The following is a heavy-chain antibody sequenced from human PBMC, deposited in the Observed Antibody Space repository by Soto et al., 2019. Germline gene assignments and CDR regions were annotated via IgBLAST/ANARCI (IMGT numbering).Heavy chain of an antibody. D-gene: IGHD3-10*01. CDR3: ARQGFGELHGLVDV. CDR2: MGYNGFT. V-gene: IGHV4-59*08. J-gene: IGHJ6*02. Sequence: QVQLQESGPGLVKPSETLSLTCTISGGPMNNYYCSWFRQPRGQGLEWIGYMGYNGFTRYNPSLRRRVAISLDTAQNQFSLNLSSVTAADTALYYCARQGFGELHGLVDVWGQGITVTVSS. CDR1: GGPMNNYY.